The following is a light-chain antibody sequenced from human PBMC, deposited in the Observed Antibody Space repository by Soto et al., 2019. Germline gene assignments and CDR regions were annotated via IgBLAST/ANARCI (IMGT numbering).Light chain of an antibody. J-gene: IGKJ1*01. CDR1: QSVSSD. CDR3: QQYNSCPT. Sequence: EILMTQSPATLSVSPGERATLSCRASQSVSSDLAWYQQKPGQAPRLLIYGASARATGIPARFSGSGSGSEFTLTISTLQSEDFAVYFCQQYNSCPTFGKGTKVEIK. CDR2: GAS. V-gene: IGKV3-15*01.